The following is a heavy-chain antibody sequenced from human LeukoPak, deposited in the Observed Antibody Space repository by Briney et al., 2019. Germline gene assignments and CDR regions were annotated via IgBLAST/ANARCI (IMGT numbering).Heavy chain of an antibody. Sequence: PGGSLRLSCAASGFTFSSYAMSWVRQAPGKGLEWVSAISGSGGSTYYADSVKGRFTISRDNSKNTLYLQMNSLRAEDTAVYYCAKDSTAVARFKGCMFDYWGQGTLVTVSS. D-gene: IGHD2-8*01. J-gene: IGHJ4*02. V-gene: IGHV3-23*01. CDR1: GFTFSSYA. CDR3: AKDSTAVARFKGCMFDY. CDR2: ISGSGGST.